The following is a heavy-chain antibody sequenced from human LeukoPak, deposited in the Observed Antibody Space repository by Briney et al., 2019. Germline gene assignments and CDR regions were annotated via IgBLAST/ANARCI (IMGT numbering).Heavy chain of an antibody. CDR3: ARDLEGLYGSGNYYNWFDP. CDR2: IYTSGST. CDR1: GGSISSYY. V-gene: IGHV4-4*07. D-gene: IGHD3-10*01. Sequence: SEALSLTCTVSGGSISSYYWSWIRQPAGKGLEWIGRIYTSGSTNYNPSLKSRVTMSVDTSKNQFSLKLSSVTAADTAVYYCARDLEGLYGSGNYYNWFDPWGQGTLVTVSS. J-gene: IGHJ5*02.